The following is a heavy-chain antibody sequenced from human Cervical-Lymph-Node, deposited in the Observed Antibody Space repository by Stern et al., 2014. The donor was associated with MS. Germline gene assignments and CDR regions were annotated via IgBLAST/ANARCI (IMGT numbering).Heavy chain of an antibody. CDR3: AREGGPHYYDSRGYLDD. CDR1: GFTFSSYS. CDR2: ISSRSTTI. V-gene: IGHV3-48*01. D-gene: IGHD3-22*01. J-gene: IGHJ4*02. Sequence: VQLVESGGGLVQPGGSLRLSCVASGFTFSSYSMNWVRQAQGKGLEWVSYISSRSTTIYYGDSVKGRFTSSRDNAKNSLYLQINSLRADDTAVYYCAREGGPHYYDSRGYLDDWGQGTFVTVSS.